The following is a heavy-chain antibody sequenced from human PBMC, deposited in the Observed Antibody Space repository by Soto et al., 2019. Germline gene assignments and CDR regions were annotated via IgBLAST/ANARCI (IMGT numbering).Heavy chain of an antibody. J-gene: IGHJ3*02. D-gene: IGHD2-21*02. CDR1: ADIFNNYY. V-gene: IGHV1-46*02. Sequence: ASVKVSCKTAADIFNNYYMHWVRQAPGKGLEWMGVMTPSDGSTNYAQSFQGRVTMTRDTSTRTVYVELSSLRSEDTAVYYCAKHCGGDCSNGFDIWGQGTKVTVSS. CDR3: AKHCGGDCSNGFDI. CDR2: MTPSDGST.